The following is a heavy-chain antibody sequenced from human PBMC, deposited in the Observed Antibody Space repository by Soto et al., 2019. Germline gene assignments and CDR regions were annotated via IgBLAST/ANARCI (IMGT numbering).Heavy chain of an antibody. CDR2: ISLGSSTI. Sequence: EVQLVESGGGFVQPGGSLRLSCAASGFTFDNYNMNWVRQAPGKGLEWVSYISLGSSTIYYADSVKGRFTISRDNARNSLYLQMNRLRAEDTSVYYCVRVLLHEMYMDIWGRGPMVTVSS. V-gene: IGHV3-48*01. CDR3: VRVLLHEMYMDI. J-gene: IGHJ6*02. CDR1: GFTFDNYN. D-gene: IGHD2-15*01.